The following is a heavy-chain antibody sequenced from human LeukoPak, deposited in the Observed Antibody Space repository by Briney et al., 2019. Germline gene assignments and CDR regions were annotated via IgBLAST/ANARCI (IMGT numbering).Heavy chain of an antibody. CDR2: IDHSGST. CDR1: GGSFSGYY. Sequence: SETLSLTCAVSGGSFSGYYWNWIRQPPGKGLEWIGEIDHSGSTNYNPSLKSRVTILVDTSKNQFSLKLSSVTAADTAVYYCARVLGYSYGYGYWGQGTLVTVSS. CDR3: ARVLGYSYGYGY. J-gene: IGHJ4*02. V-gene: IGHV4-34*01. D-gene: IGHD5-18*01.